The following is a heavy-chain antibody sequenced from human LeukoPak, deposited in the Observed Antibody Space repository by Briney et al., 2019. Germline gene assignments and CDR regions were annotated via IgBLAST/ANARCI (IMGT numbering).Heavy chain of an antibody. CDR3: ARHLSQGDGNKRGFDY. CDR1: GGSISSRPYD. CDR2: ISSSGST. J-gene: IGHJ4*02. V-gene: IGHV4-39*01. Sequence: PSETLSLTYTVSGGSISSRPYDWGWIRQPPGKGLEYIGSISSSGSTYYNPSLQSRVTISVDASKNQFSLNLGSVTTAQTAVYYCARHLSQGDGNKRGFDYWGQGTLVTVSS. D-gene: IGHD5-24*01.